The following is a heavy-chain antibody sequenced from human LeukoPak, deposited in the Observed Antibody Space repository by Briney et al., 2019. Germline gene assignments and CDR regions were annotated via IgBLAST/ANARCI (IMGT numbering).Heavy chain of an antibody. CDR2: INHSGST. CDR3: ARMALYYYGSGSYFYGMDV. Sequence: SETLSLACAVYGGSFSSYYWSWIRQPPGKGLEWIGEINHSGSTNYNPSLKSRVTISVDTSKNQFSLKLSSVTAADTAVYYCARMALYYYGSGSYFYGMDVWGQGTTVTVSS. J-gene: IGHJ6*02. D-gene: IGHD3-10*01. CDR1: GGSFSSYY. V-gene: IGHV4-34*01.